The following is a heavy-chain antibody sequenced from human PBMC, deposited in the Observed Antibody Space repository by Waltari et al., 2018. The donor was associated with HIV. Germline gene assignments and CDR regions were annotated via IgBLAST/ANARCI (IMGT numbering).Heavy chain of an antibody. V-gene: IGHV1-8*01. CDR1: GYTFTSYD. CDR3: ASLRDYDSSGSILGFDY. CDR2: KNPNSGNT. D-gene: IGHD3-22*01. J-gene: IGHJ4*02. Sequence: QIQLAQSGAEVKKPGASVKVSCKASGYTFTSYDINWVRQATGQGLEWMGWKNPNSGNTGYAQKFQGRVTVTRNTSISTAYMELSSLRSEDTAVYYCASLRDYDSSGSILGFDYWGQGTLVTVSS.